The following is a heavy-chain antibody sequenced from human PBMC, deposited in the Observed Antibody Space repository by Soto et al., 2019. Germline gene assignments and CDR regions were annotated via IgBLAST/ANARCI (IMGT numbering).Heavy chain of an antibody. CDR3: ASLDTAMIKTAGY. CDR1: GLTFSSW. Sequence: SLRLSCVASGLTFSSWMSWVPQAPGKGLEWVAMTTQDGSGKHYVDSVKGRFTISRDSAKNSMYLQMNSLTVEDTAMYYCASLDTAMIKTAGYWGQGTQVTVS. CDR2: TTQDGSGK. V-gene: IGHV3-7*01. J-gene: IGHJ4*02. D-gene: IGHD5-18*01.